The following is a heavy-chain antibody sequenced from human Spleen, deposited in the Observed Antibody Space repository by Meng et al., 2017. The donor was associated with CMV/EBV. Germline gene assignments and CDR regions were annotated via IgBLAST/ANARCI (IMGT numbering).Heavy chain of an antibody. Sequence: ASAVTSCGSASSRLGQAAGKGLVWVSHISGSCGNTSYEASVNGQFTISRDNSKNTLYLQMNSLRAEDTAVYYCATVLTLTTLDYWGQGTLVTVSS. CDR1: AVTSCGSA. CDR3: ATVLTLTTLDY. J-gene: IGHJ4*02. D-gene: IGHD4-17*01. CDR2: ISGSCGNT. V-gene: IGHV3-23*01.